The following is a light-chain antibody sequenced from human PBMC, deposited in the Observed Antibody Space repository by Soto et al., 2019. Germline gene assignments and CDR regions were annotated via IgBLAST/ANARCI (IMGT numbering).Light chain of an antibody. CDR3: QLYGSYTFT. J-gene: IGKJ2*01. V-gene: IGKV3-20*01. Sequence: EVVLTQSPGTLSLSPGERATLSCRTSQSVTSNFLSWFQQKPGQPPRLLLYGASMRAAGTPHRFSGSGSGTYITLIISILEPEDSAVYHCQLYGSYTFTFGQGTKLEI. CDR2: GAS. CDR1: QSVTSNF.